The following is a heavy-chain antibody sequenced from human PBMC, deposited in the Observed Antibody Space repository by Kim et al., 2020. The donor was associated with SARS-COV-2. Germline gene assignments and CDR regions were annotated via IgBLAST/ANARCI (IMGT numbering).Heavy chain of an antibody. D-gene: IGHD3-3*01. J-gene: IGHJ4*02. V-gene: IGHV4-4*02. Sequence: SETLSLTCAVSGGSISSSNWWRWVRQPPGKGLEWIGEIYHSGSTNYNPSLKSRVTISVDKSKNQFSLKLSSVTAADTAVYYCARGFVTDAMYDFWSGYYRYFDYWGQGTLVTVSS. CDR2: IYHSGST. CDR3: ARGFVTDAMYDFWSGYYRYFDY. CDR1: GGSISSSNW.